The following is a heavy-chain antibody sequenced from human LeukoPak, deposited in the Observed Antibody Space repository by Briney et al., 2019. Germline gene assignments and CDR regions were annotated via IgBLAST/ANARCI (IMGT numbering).Heavy chain of an antibody. D-gene: IGHD3-10*01. CDR1: GGSIYRNGYY. CDR2: IYYSGST. Sequence: SQTLSLTCTVSGGSIYRNGYYWTWIRQHPGKGLEWIGYIYYSGSTYYNPSHKSRVSMSEDTSKNQFFLHLSSVTAADTAVYYCASAAGNWFDPWGPGTLVTVSS. CDR3: ASAAGNWFDP. V-gene: IGHV4-31*03. J-gene: IGHJ5*02.